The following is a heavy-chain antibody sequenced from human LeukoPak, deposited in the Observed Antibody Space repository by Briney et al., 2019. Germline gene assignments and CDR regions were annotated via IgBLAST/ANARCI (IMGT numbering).Heavy chain of an antibody. Sequence: PSQTLSLTCTVSGGSISSGDYYWSWIRQPPGKGLEWIGYIYYSGSTNYNPSLKSRVTISVDTSKNQFSLKLSSVTAADTAVYYCARDDSSKEYFQHWGQGTLVTVSS. CDR2: IYYSGST. J-gene: IGHJ1*01. V-gene: IGHV4-61*08. D-gene: IGHD3-22*01. CDR1: GGSISSGDYY. CDR3: ARDDSSKEYFQH.